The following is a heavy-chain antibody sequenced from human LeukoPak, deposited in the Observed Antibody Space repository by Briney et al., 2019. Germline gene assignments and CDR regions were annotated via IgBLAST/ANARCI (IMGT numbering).Heavy chain of an antibody. CDR3: ARDAAMTYRGYFDI. D-gene: IGHD6-25*01. CDR1: GFTFSSYW. J-gene: IGHJ2*01. CDR2: INSDGSST. Sequence: GGSLRLSCAASGFTFSSYWMHWVRQAPGKGLVWVSRINSDGSSTSYADSLKGRFTISRDNSEKTVFLQMNSLRPEDTAVYYCARDAAMTYRGYFDIWGRGTLVTVSS. V-gene: IGHV3-74*01.